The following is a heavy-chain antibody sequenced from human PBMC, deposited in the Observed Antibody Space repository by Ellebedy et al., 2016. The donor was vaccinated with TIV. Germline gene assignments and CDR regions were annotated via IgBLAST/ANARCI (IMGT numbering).Heavy chain of an antibody. J-gene: IGHJ5*02. V-gene: IGHV1-8*01. CDR1: GYTFTDFA. Sequence: AASVKVSCKASGYTFTDFAINWVRQAAGQGLEWVAWMNPNSGNTDSAQKFQGRVTITRDSSISTAYMELSSLRSEDTAVYYCARVRANTYGDKTPKWQWAFDGFDPWGQGTLVTVSS. CDR2: MNPNSGNT. CDR3: ARVRANTYGDKTPKWQWAFDGFDP. D-gene: IGHD4-23*01.